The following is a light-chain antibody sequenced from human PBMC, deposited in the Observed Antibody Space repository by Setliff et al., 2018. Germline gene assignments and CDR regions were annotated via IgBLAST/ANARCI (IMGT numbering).Light chain of an antibody. CDR2: EVT. Sequence: QSALTQPPSASGSPGQSLTISCTGTSNDVGAYNYVPWYQQHPGKAPKLMIYEVTKRPSGVPDRFSGSKSGNTASLTVSGLQGEDEADYYCSSYASSINPYVFGTGTKVTVL. J-gene: IGLJ1*01. CDR3: SSYASSINPYV. V-gene: IGLV2-8*01. CDR1: SNDVGAYNY.